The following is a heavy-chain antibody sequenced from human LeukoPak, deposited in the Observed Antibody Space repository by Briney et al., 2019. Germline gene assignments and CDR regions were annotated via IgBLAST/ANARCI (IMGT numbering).Heavy chain of an antibody. J-gene: IGHJ5*02. CDR1: GGSFISEDYY. V-gene: IGHV4-61*02. CDR2: VYSNGDA. Sequence: PSETLSLTCTVSGGSFISEDYYWTWIRQSAGGGLEWIGRVYSNGDAKYNPSLRSRVTISLDTSKNQFSLDLTFVTAADTAVYYCARGSCGVDCPMYNWFDPWGQGTLVTASS. D-gene: IGHD2-21*01. CDR3: ARGSCGVDCPMYNWFDP.